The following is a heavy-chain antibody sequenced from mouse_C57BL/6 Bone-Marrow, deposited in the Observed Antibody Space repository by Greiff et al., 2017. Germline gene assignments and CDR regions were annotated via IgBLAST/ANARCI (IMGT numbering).Heavy chain of an antibody. Sequence: VQLQQPGAELVMPGASVKLSCKASGYTFTSYWMHWVKQRPGQGLEWIGEIDPSDSYTNYNQKFKGKSTLTVDKSSSTAYLQLSSLTSEDSAVYYCARLSYYSCGWFAYWGQGTLVTVSA. CDR2: IDPSDSYT. J-gene: IGHJ3*01. CDR1: GYTFTSYW. CDR3: ARLSYYSCGWFAY. V-gene: IGHV1-69*01. D-gene: IGHD2-12*01.